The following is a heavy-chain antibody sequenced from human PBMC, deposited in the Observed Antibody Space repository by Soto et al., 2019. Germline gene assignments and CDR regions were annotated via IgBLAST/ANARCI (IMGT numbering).Heavy chain of an antibody. J-gene: IGHJ6*02. CDR1: GGSISSYY. CDR3: ARAPLGYYLDYYYGMAV. V-gene: IGHV4-59*01. D-gene: IGHD3-10*01. Sequence: QVQLQEAGPGLVKPSETLSLTCTVSGGSISSYYWTWIRQPPGKGLEWIGYLYYSGSTNYNPSLKTRVTISVDTSQNPFSLKLSSVTAADTAVYYCARAPLGYYLDYYYGMAVWGQGTTVTVSS. CDR2: LYYSGST.